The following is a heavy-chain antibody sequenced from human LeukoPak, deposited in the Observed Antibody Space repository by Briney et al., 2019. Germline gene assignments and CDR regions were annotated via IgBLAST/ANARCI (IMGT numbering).Heavy chain of an antibody. D-gene: IGHD3-3*01. CDR1: GFTFSSYS. CDR3: ARGRYYDFWSGSDWFDP. V-gene: IGHV3-21*01. J-gene: IGHJ5*02. CDR2: ISSSSTYI. Sequence: PGGSLRLSCAASGFTFSSYSMNWVRQAPGKGLVWVSSISSSSTYIYYADSVKGRFTISRDNAKNSLFLQMNSLRAEDTAVYYCARGRYYDFWSGSDWFDPWGQGTLVTVSS.